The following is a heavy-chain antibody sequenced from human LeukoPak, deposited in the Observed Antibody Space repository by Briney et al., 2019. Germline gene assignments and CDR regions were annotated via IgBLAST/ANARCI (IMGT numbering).Heavy chain of an antibody. CDR1: GGSFSGYY. J-gene: IGHJ6*02. D-gene: IGHD1-26*01. CDR2: VSYSGTP. CDR3: ARQKWGRLTYYYGMDV. V-gene: IGHV4-59*08. Sequence: SETLSLTCAVYGGSFSGYYWSWIRQPPGKGLEWIGYVSYSGTPDYNPSLKSRVTISLDTSRNQFSLQLSSVTAADTAEYYCARQKWGRLTYYYGMDVWGQGTTVTVSS.